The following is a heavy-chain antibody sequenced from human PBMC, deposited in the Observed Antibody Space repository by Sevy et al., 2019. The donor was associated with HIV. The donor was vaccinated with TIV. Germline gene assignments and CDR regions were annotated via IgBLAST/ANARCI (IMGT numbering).Heavy chain of an antibody. V-gene: IGHV3-23*01. Sequence: GGSLRLSCAASGFTFSTYAVSWVRQAPGKGLEWVAALNGDRKYYAGSVKGRFTISRDNPKNTVYLQVNSLRVEDTALYYCVKEETAPYFDCWGQGTLVTVSS. J-gene: IGHJ4*02. CDR2: LNGDRK. CDR3: VKEETAPYFDC. CDR1: GFTFSTYA. D-gene: IGHD2-21*02.